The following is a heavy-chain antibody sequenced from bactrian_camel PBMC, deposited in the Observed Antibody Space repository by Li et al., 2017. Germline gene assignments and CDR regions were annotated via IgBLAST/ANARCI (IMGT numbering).Heavy chain of an antibody. CDR1: GYERATIC. CDR3: AAFPSGSYLCVSDYVDRGY. J-gene: IGHJ6*01. D-gene: IGHD4*01. Sequence: HVQLVESGGGSVQAGGSLRLTCAAPGYERATICMGWFRQALGKEREGVAAIDSDGTTSYAASVKGRFTISQDNAEKSVTLEMNSLKPEDTAMYYCAAFPSGSYLCVSDYVDRGYWGQGTQVTVS. CDR2: IDSDGTT. V-gene: IGHV3S53*01.